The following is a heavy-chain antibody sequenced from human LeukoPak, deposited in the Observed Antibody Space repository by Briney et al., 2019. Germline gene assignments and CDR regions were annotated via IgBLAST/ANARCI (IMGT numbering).Heavy chain of an antibody. J-gene: IGHJ4*02. Sequence: GGSLRLSCAVSGFSLTTHGMHWVRQAPGKGLEWMGWISAYNGNTNYAQKLQGRVTMTTDTSTSTAYVELRSLRSDDTAVYYCARDGSSGTGGYWGQGTLVTVSS. V-gene: IGHV1-18*04. CDR3: ARDGSSGTGGY. CDR2: ISAYNGNT. CDR1: GFSLTTHG. D-gene: IGHD3-22*01.